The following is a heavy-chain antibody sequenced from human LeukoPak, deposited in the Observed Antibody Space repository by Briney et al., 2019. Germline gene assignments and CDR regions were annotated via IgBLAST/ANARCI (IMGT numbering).Heavy chain of an antibody. Sequence: SETLSLTCTVSGGSISSSSYYWGWIRQPPGKGLEWIGEINHSGSTIYNPSLKSRVTISVDTSKNQFSLKLSSVTAADTAVYYCARGPGSGSYFAWFDPWGQGTLVTVSS. V-gene: IGHV4-39*07. J-gene: IGHJ5*02. CDR3: ARGPGSGSYFAWFDP. CDR2: INHSGST. CDR1: GGSISSSSYY. D-gene: IGHD3-10*01.